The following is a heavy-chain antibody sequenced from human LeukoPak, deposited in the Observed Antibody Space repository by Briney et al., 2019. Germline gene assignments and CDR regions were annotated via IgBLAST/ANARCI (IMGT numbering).Heavy chain of an antibody. D-gene: IGHD3-3*01. J-gene: IGHJ5*02. CDR3: ARDVAAYDFWSGYTRANWFDP. V-gene: IGHV4-34*01. Sequence: PSETLSLTCAVYGGSFSGYYWSWIRQPPGKGLEWIGEINHSGSTNYNPSLKSRVTISVDTSKNQFSLKLSSVTAADTAVYYCARDVAAYDFWSGYTRANWFDPWGQGTLVTVSS. CDR2: INHSGST. CDR1: GGSFSGYY.